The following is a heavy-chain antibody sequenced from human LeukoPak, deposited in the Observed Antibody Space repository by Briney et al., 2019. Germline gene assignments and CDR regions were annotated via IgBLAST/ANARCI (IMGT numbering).Heavy chain of an antibody. CDR2: IQSDGSDT. Sequence: GGSLRLSCAASGFSFSDSGIHWVRQAPGKGLEWVSFIQSDGSDTFYADSVKGRFTISRDNSKNTVFLQMDSLRIEDTGVYYCAKELKLKPFDYWGQGILVAVSS. CDR3: AKELKLKPFDY. CDR1: GFSFSDSG. V-gene: IGHV3-30*02. J-gene: IGHJ4*02.